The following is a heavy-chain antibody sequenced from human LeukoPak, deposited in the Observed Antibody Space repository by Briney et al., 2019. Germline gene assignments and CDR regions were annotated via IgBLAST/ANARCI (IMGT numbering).Heavy chain of an antibody. CDR1: GYSFTTYD. Sequence: ASVNVSCKASGYSFTTYDINWVRQAPGQGLEGMGWMRPKKSDTGYARKFQDRVTLTWNISTDTPYMELNSLTAEDTAVYYCAGGPPEDTSSGYWGQGTLVTVSS. V-gene: IGHV1-8*01. CDR3: AGGPPEDTSSGY. CDR2: MRPKKSDT. J-gene: IGHJ4*02. D-gene: IGHD3-22*01.